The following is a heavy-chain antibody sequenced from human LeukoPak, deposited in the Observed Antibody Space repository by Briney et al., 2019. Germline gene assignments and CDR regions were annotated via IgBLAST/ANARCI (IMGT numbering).Heavy chain of an antibody. V-gene: IGHV3-23*01. CDR2: ISGSGGAT. Sequence: PGGSLRLSCAASGFTFSSCAMSWVRQAPGKGLEWVSGISGSGGATYYADSVEGRFTISRDNSENTLYLQMNSLTAEDTAVYYCASSRYYFDSSGYYPDYWGQGTLVTVSS. CDR3: ASSRYYFDSSGYYPDY. CDR1: GFTFSSCA. J-gene: IGHJ4*02. D-gene: IGHD3-22*01.